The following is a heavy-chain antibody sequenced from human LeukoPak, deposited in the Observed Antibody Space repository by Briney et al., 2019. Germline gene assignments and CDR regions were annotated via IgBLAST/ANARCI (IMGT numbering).Heavy chain of an antibody. D-gene: IGHD1-14*01. Sequence: PGGSLRLSCAASGFTVSSNYMSWVRQAPGKGLEWVSVIYSGGSTYYADSVKGRFTISRDNSKNTLYLQMNSLRAEDTAIYYCARNEAGYHYYIGVWGKGTTVTVSS. J-gene: IGHJ6*03. V-gene: IGHV3-53*05. CDR1: GFTVSSNY. CDR2: IYSGGST. CDR3: ARNEAGYHYYIGV.